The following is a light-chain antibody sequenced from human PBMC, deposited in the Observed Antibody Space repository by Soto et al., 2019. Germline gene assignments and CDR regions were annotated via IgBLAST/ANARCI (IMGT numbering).Light chain of an antibody. CDR1: QSVSSN. Sequence: EIVMTQSPATLPVSPGERATLSCRASQSVSSNLAWYQQKPGQAPRFLIYGASTRATGIPARFRGSGSGTEFPLTISSLQSEDVAVYYCQQYDNWPLTFGGGTKVEIK. CDR2: GAS. CDR3: QQYDNWPLT. J-gene: IGKJ4*01. V-gene: IGKV3-15*01.